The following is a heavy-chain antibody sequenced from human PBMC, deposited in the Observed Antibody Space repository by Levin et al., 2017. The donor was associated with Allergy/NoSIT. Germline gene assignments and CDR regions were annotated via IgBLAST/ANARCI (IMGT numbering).Heavy chain of an antibody. V-gene: IGHV3-23*01. J-gene: IGHJ4*02. Sequence: GASVKVSCAASGFTFSNYAMSWVRQAPGKGPEWISGISGSGGSTSYADSVKGRFTISRDNSKNTLYLQMDGLRAEDTAVYYCVKGWDFYDATGYYPFAYWGQGTLVTVSS. D-gene: IGHD3-22*01. CDR2: ISGSGGST. CDR1: GFTFSNYA. CDR3: VKGWDFYDATGYYPFAY.